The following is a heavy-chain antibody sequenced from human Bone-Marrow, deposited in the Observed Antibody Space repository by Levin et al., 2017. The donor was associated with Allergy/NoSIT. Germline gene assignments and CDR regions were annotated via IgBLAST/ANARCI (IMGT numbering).Heavy chain of an antibody. J-gene: IGHJ4*02. D-gene: IGHD4-17*01. CDR2: INTNTGNP. CDR1: GYTFTSYA. V-gene: IGHV7-4-1*02. CDR3: ARDEDPHGDYLSGWQSLDY. Sequence: ASVKVSCKASGYTFTSYAMNWVRQAPGQGLEWMGWINTNTGNPTYAQGFTGRFVFSLDTSVSTAYLQISSLKAEDTAVYYCARDEDPHGDYLSGWQSLDYWGQGTLVTVSS.